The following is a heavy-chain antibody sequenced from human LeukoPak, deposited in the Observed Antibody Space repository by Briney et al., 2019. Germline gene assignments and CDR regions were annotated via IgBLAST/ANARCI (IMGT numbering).Heavy chain of an antibody. J-gene: IGHJ6*02. D-gene: IGHD3-9*01. V-gene: IGHV1-18*01. CDR2: ISAYNGNT. CDR3: AREVTKLRYFDWLSDYYYYGMDV. CDR1: GYTFSTYP. Sequence: ASVAVSCKASGYTFSTYPLNWVRQAPGQGLEWMGWISAYNGNTNYAQKLQGRVTMTTDTSTSTAYMELRSLRSDDTAVYYCAREVTKLRYFDWLSDYYYYGMDVWGQGTTVTVSS.